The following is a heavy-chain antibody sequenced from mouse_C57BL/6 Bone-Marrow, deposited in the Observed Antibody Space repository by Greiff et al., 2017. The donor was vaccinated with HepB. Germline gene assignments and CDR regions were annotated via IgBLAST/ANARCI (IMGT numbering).Heavy chain of an antibody. V-gene: IGHV2-6-1*01. J-gene: IGHJ2*01. CDR3: ARHKRGLPFDY. CDR2: IWSDGST. CDR1: GFSLTSYG. Sequence: VMLVESGPGLVAPSQRLSITCTVSGFSLTSYGVHWVRQPPGKGLEWLVVIWSDGSTTYNSALKSRLSISKDNSKSQVFLKMNSRQTYDTTMYYCARHKRGLPFDYWGQGTTLTVSS.